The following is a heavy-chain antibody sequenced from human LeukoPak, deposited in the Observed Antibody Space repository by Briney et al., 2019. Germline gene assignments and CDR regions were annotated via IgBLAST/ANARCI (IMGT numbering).Heavy chain of an antibody. CDR1: GFTFTSYS. J-gene: IGHJ4*02. D-gene: IGHD1-26*01. CDR2: ISGGGGST. Sequence: GGSLRLSCAASGFTFTSYSMNWVRQAPGKGLEWVSTISGGGGSTYYADSVKGRFTISRDNSKNTLYLQVNSLRAEDTAVYYCAKGGKWDVTPFDYWGQGTLVAVSS. CDR3: AKGGKWDVTPFDY. V-gene: IGHV3-23*01.